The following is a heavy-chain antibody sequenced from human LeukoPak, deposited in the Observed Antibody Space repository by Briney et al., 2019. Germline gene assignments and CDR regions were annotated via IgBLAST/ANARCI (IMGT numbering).Heavy chain of an antibody. J-gene: IGHJ4*02. Sequence: SETLSLTCTVSGGSISSYYWSWIRQPPGKGLEWIGYIYYSGSTKYNPSLKSRVTISVDTSKNQFSLKLSSVTAADTAVYFCARHGASGSYLYYFDYWGQGTLVTVSS. D-gene: IGHD1-26*01. CDR3: ARHGASGSYLYYFDY. CDR2: IYYSGST. CDR1: GGSISSYY. V-gene: IGHV4-59*08.